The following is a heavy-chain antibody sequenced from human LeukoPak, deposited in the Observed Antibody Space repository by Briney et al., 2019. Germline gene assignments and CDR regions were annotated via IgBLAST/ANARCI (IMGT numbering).Heavy chain of an antibody. D-gene: IGHD3-10*01. CDR2: IIPILGIA. Sequence: SVKVSCKASGGTFSSYTISWVRQAPGQGLEWMGRIIPILGIANYAQKFQGRVTITADKSTSTAYMELSSLRSEDTAVYYCASSYGSGSGYYYYYYMDVWGKGTTVTVSS. V-gene: IGHV1-69*02. J-gene: IGHJ6*03. CDR3: ASSYGSGSGYYYYYYMDV. CDR1: GGTFSSYT.